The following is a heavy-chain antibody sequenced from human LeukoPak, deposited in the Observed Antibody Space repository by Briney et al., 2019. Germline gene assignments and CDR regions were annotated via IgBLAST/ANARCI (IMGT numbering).Heavy chain of an antibody. V-gene: IGHV3-21*01. Sequence: PGGSLRLSCAASGFTFSNYSMNWVRQAPGKGVEWVSSINSSSNYIYYADSVKGRFTISRDNAKNSLYLPMNSLRAEDTAVYYCARDLYDRSGYYYVYFDYWGQGTLVTVSS. CDR2: INSSSNYI. CDR3: ARDLYDRSGYYYVYFDY. CDR1: GFTFSNYS. J-gene: IGHJ4*02. D-gene: IGHD3-22*01.